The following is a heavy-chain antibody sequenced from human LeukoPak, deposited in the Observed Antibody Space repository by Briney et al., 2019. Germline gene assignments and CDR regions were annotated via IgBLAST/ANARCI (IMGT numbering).Heavy chain of an antibody. V-gene: IGHV1-8*01. CDR1: GYTFTSYD. CDR3: AREGYYGSGSYLP. D-gene: IGHD3-10*01. Sequence: ASVKVSCKASGYTFTSYDINWVRQAPGQRLEWMGWMNPNSGNTGYAQKFQGRVTMARNTSISTAYMELSSLRSEDTAVYYCAREGYYGSGSYLPWGQGTLVTVSS. J-gene: IGHJ5*02. CDR2: MNPNSGNT.